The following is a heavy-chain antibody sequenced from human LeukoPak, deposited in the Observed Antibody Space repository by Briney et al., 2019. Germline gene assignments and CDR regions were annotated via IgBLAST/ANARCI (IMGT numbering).Heavy chain of an antibody. CDR3: ARGGYYDRSGYFAFDI. CDR2: MNPNSGNT. D-gene: IGHD3-22*01. V-gene: IGHV1-8*01. J-gene: IGHJ3*02. Sequence: GASVKVSCKASGYTFTSYDINWVRQATGQGLEWMGWMNPNSGNTGYAQKFQGRVTMTRNTSISTAYMDLSSLRSEDTAVYYCARGGYYDRSGYFAFDIWGQGTMVTVFS. CDR1: GYTFTSYD.